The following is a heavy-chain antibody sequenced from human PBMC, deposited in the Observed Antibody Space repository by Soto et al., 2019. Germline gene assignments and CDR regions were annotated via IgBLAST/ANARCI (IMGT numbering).Heavy chain of an antibody. CDR2: ISGYNRDT. Sequence: QVPLVQSGAEVQKPGASVKVSCKASGYTFTSYGISWVRQAPGQGLEWMGWISGYNRDTKFAQKLQGRVTMTKDTSTNTAYMDLRSLRSDDTAVYYCARASRPYGDCDYWGQGTLVTVSS. V-gene: IGHV1-18*01. CDR3: ARASRPYGDCDY. CDR1: GYTFTSYG. D-gene: IGHD4-17*01. J-gene: IGHJ4*02.